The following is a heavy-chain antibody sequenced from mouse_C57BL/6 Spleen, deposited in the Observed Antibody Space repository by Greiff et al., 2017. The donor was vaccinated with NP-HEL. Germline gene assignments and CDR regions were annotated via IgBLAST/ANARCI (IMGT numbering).Heavy chain of an antibody. V-gene: IGHV1-64*01. Sequence: QVQLQQPGAELVKPGASVKLSCKASGYTFTSYWMHWVKQRPGQGLEWIGMIHPNSGSTSYNEKFKSKATLTVDKSSSTAYMQLSSLTSEDSAVYDCARAYYYGSRSSAMDYWGQGTSVTVSS. CDR3: ARAYYYGSRSSAMDY. D-gene: IGHD1-1*01. CDR1: GYTFTSYW. J-gene: IGHJ4*01. CDR2: IHPNSGST.